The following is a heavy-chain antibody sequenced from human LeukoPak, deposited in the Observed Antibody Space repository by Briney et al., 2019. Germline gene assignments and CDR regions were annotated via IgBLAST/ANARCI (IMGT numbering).Heavy chain of an antibody. CDR1: GFTLSSYS. CDR2: ISTSSSYI. D-gene: IGHD2-2*01. J-gene: IGHJ6*03. CDR3: AKAHGAGGLGYQYMDV. V-gene: IGHV3-21*01. Sequence: GGSLRLSCAASGFTLSSYSMHWVRQAPGKGLEWVSSISTSSSYIYYADSVKGRFTISRDNAKNSLFLQMNSLRAEDTAVYYCAKAHGAGGLGYQYMDVWGKGTTVTISS.